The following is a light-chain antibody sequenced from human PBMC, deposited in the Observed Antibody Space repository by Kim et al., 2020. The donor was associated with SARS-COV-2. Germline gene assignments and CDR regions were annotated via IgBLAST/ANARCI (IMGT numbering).Light chain of an antibody. V-gene: IGKV3-15*01. Sequence: EIVMTQSPATLSVSPGERVTLSCRASQTVSSNLAWYQQRPGQAPSLLIYGASTRATGTPARFSGSGSGTEFTLDISSLQSEDFAVYYCQQYDNWPPVTFGGGTKVEIK. J-gene: IGKJ4*01. CDR1: QTVSSN. CDR3: QQYDNWPPVT. CDR2: GAS.